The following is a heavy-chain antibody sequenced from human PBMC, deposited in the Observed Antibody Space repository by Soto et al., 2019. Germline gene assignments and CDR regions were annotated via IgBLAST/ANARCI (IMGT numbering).Heavy chain of an antibody. Sequence: SETLSLTCAVYGGSFSGYYWSWIRQPPGKGLEWIGEINHSGSTNYNPSLKSRVTISVDTSKNQFSLKLSSVTAADTAVYYCARRDCTNGVCYTRNAFDIWGQGTMVTVSS. CDR2: INHSGST. CDR1: GGSFSGYY. J-gene: IGHJ3*02. CDR3: ARRDCTNGVCYTRNAFDI. V-gene: IGHV4-34*01. D-gene: IGHD2-8*01.